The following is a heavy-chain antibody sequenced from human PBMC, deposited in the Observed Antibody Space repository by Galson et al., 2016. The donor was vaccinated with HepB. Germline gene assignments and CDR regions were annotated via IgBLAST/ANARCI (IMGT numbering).Heavy chain of an antibody. J-gene: IGHJ6*02. Sequence: SLRLSCAASGFTFDDYTMHWVRRVPGKGLEWVALISWDGRSPDYADSVRGRFTISRDNRQNILYLQMNSLPTEDTAGYYCGKDWGSLRESWGKGMDVWGQGTTVIVSS. V-gene: IGHV3-43*01. CDR3: GKDWGSLRESWGKGMDV. CDR2: ISWDGRSP. D-gene: IGHD3-16*01. CDR1: GFTFDDYT.